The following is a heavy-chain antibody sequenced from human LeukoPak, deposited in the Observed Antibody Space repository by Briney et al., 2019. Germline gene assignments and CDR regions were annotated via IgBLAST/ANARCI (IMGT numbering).Heavy chain of an antibody. Sequence: EASVKVSCKASGGTFSSYAISWVRQAPGQGLEWMGGIIPIFGTANYAQKFQGRVTITADESTSTAYMELSSLRSDDTAMYYCAKDQGRGYTYGLYYFDYWGQGTLVTVSS. J-gene: IGHJ4*02. D-gene: IGHD5-18*01. CDR1: GGTFSSYA. V-gene: IGHV1-69*13. CDR2: IIPIFGTA. CDR3: AKDQGRGYTYGLYYFDY.